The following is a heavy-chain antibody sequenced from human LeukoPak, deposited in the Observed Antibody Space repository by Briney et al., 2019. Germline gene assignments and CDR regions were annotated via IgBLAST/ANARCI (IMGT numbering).Heavy chain of an antibody. CDR1: GFTFSGYW. CDR3: ARKVITTSDYYGMDV. V-gene: IGHV3-74*01. J-gene: IGHJ6*02. CDR2: INSDGSGT. Sequence: GGSLRLSCAASGFTFSGYWMHWVRQAPGKGLVWVSRINSDGSGTNYADSVKGRFTISRDNAKNSLYLQMNSLRAEDTAVYYCARKVITTSDYYGMDVWGQGTTVTVSS. D-gene: IGHD3-22*01.